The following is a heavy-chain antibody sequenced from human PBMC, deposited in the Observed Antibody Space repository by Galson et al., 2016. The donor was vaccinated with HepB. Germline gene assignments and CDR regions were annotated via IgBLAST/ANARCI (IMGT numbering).Heavy chain of an antibody. Sequence: SLRLSCAASGFTYSSYWMYWVRQAPGKGLVWVSRMDSDGITTAYADSVKGRFTISRDNAKNTLYLQMNSLSAEDTAVYYCATGGGRRSKYYGMDVWGHGTMVTVSS. CDR1: GFTYSSYW. CDR3: ATGGGRRSKYYGMDV. J-gene: IGHJ6*02. CDR2: MDSDGITT. D-gene: IGHD1-26*01. V-gene: IGHV3-74*01.